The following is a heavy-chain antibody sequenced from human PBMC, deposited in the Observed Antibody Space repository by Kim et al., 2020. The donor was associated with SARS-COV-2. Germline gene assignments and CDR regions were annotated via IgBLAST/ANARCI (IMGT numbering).Heavy chain of an antibody. CDR2: IKSKTDGETT. CDR1: GFTFNNAW. CDR3: TTDPRVVGGSNVRLFDP. V-gene: IGHV3-15*07. J-gene: IGHJ5*02. D-gene: IGHD1-26*01. Sequence: GGSLRLSCAASGFTFNNAWMNWVRQAPGKGLEWVGRIKSKTDGETTDYAAPVKGRFFISRDDSKSTLYLQMNSLKTEDTAVYYCTTDPRVVGGSNVRLFDPWGQGTLVTVSS.